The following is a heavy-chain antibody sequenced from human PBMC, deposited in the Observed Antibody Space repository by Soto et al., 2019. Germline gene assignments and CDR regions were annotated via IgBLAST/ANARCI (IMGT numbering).Heavy chain of an antibody. V-gene: IGHV3-21*01. Sequence: GGSLRLSCAASGFTFNTYSTNWVRQAPGKGLEWVSSISSSSSYIHYADSLQGRFTISRDNAKNSLYLQMDSLRAEDTAVYYCARGSEYSTSWCDYWGQGTLVTVSS. CDR2: ISSSSSYI. CDR3: ARGSEYSTSWCDY. CDR1: GFTFNTYS. J-gene: IGHJ4*02. D-gene: IGHD6-6*01.